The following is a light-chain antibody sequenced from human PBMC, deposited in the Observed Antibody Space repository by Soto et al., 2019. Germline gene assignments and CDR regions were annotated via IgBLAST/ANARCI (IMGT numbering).Light chain of an antibody. CDR2: KAS. V-gene: IGKV1-5*03. J-gene: IGKJ1*01. Sequence: DIQMTQSPSTLSASVGDRVTITCRASQSISSCLAWYQQKPGKAPNLLIYKASSLESGVPSRFCGSGSGTEFTLTISSLQHDDFATFYCQQYSTSSRTFGQGTKVEIK. CDR3: QQYSTSSRT. CDR1: QSISSC.